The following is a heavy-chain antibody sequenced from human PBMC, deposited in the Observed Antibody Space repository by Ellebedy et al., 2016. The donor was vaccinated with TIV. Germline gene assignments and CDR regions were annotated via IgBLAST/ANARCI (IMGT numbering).Heavy chain of an antibody. CDR2: IIPIFGTP. V-gene: IGHV1-69*06. D-gene: IGHD6-13*01. J-gene: IGHJ4*02. CDR1: GGTFSSYS. CDR3: ARGTYGSSLYGMDF. Sequence: AASVKVSCKASGGTFSSYSMIWVRQAPGQGLEWMGGIIPIFGTPDYAQSFQGRVTITADTSTSTAYMELSSLRSEDTAVYYCARGTYGSSLYGMDFWGQGTPVTVSS.